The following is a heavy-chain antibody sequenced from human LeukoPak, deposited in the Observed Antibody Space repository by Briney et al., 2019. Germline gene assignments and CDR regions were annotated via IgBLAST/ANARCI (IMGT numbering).Heavy chain of an antibody. CDR2: ISYDGSNK. J-gene: IGHJ4*02. D-gene: IGHD2-8*02. Sequence: GGSLRLSCAASGFTFSAYAMHWVRQAPGKGLDWVAVISYDGSNKYYADSVKGRFTISRDNSKNTLYLQMNSLRAEDTAVHYCAKDRAGGYFDYWGQGTLVTVSS. V-gene: IGHV3-30*07. CDR1: GFTFSAYA. CDR3: AKDRAGGYFDY.